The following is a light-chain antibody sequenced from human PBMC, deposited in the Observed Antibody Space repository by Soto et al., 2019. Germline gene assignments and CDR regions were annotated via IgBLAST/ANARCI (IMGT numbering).Light chain of an antibody. CDR1: SSDVGAYNY. CDR2: EVN. J-gene: IGLJ1*01. V-gene: IGLV2-8*01. Sequence: QSVLTQPPSASGSPGQSVTISCTGTSSDVGAYNYVCWYQQHPGKAPKLMIYEVNKRPSGVPDRFSGSKSGNTASLTVSGLQAGDEADYYCSSYAGSSNVFGTGTKVTVL. CDR3: SSYAGSSNV.